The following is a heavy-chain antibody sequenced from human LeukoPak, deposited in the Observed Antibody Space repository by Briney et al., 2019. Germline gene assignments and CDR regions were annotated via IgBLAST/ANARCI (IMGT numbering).Heavy chain of an antibody. V-gene: IGHV3-66*02. CDR2: FYSGGYT. CDR3: ARGEYYYYYYMDV. Sequence: GGPLRLSCAASGFTVSSNYMSWIRQAPGKGLEWVSIFYSGGYTYYADSVKGRFTISRDNSKNTLYLQMNSLRAEDTAVYYCARGEYYYYYYMDVWGRGTTVTVSS. CDR1: GFTVSSNY. J-gene: IGHJ6*03. D-gene: IGHD3-10*01.